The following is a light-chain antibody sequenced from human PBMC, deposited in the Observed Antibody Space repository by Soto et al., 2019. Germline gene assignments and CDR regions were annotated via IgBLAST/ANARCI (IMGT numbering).Light chain of an antibody. CDR1: SSNIGNSF. J-gene: IGLJ1*01. CDR2: DNN. CDR3: GAWDGGMSAFG. Sequence: QSVLTQPPSVSAAPGRTVTISCFGSSSNIGNSFVSWYLQLPGTAPTLLIYDNNERPSGIPDKFSGSKSGTSATPVITGLQTGEAADYYCGAWDGGMSAFGFGTETKVTVL. V-gene: IGLV1-51*01.